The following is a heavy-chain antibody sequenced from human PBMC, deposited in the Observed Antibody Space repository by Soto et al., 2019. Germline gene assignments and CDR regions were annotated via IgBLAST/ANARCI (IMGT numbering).Heavy chain of an antibody. CDR3: ARTGYGNWLDP. Sequence: GESLKISCKASGYSFTDYWITWVRQMPGKGLEWMGRIDPRDSQSNYSPSIQGHVTISADKSSSTAYLQWNSLKASDTAMYYCARTGYGNWLDPWGQGTLVTVSS. D-gene: IGHD3-10*01. CDR1: GYSFTDYW. V-gene: IGHV5-10-1*01. CDR2: IDPRDSQS. J-gene: IGHJ5*02.